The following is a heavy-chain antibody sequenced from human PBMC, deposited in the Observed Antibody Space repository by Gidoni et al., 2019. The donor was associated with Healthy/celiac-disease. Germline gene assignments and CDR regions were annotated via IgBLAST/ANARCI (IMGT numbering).Heavy chain of an antibody. CDR2: IKSKTDGGTT. Sequence: EVQLVESGGGLVKPGGSLRLSCAASGFTFSNAWMRWVRQAPGKGLEWVGRIKSKTDGGTTDYAAPVKGRFTISRDDSKNTLYLQMNSLKTEDTAVYYCTTEQYYYGRRAGAGLLDYWGQGTLVTVSS. J-gene: IGHJ4*02. CDR1: GFTFSNAW. V-gene: IGHV3-15*01. D-gene: IGHD3-10*01. CDR3: TTEQYYYGRRAGAGLLDY.